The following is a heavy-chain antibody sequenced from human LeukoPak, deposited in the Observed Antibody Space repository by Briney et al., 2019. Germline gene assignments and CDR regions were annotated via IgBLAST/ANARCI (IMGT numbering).Heavy chain of an antibody. CDR3: ARAKGGDFWNDY. CDR2: INPNSGGT. Sequence: GASVKVSCKASGYTFTSYYMHWVRQAPGQGLEWMGWINPNSGGTNYAQKFQGRVTMTRDTSISTAYMELSRLRSDDTAVCYCARAKGGDFWNDYWGQGTLVTVSS. CDR1: GYTFTSYY. V-gene: IGHV1-2*02. J-gene: IGHJ4*02. D-gene: IGHD3/OR15-3a*01.